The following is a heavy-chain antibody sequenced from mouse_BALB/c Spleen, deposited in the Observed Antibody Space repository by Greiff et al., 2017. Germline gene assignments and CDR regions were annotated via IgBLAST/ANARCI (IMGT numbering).Heavy chain of an antibody. CDR2: IWGDGST. J-gene: IGHJ4*01. CDR3: ARVDGDYAMDY. Sequence: VQRVESGPGLVAPSQSLSITCTVSGFSLTGYGVNWVRQPPGKGLEWLGMIWGDGSTDYNSALKSRLSISKDNSKSQVFLKMNSLQTDDTARYYCARVDGDYAMDYRGQGNSVTVSS. CDR1: GFSLTGYG. V-gene: IGHV2-6-7*01. D-gene: IGHD1-1*02.